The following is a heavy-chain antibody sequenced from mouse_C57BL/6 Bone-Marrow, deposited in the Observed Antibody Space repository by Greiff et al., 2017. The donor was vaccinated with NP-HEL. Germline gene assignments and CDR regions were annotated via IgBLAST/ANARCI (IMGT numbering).Heavy chain of an antibody. V-gene: IGHV1-81*01. J-gene: IGHJ3*01. CDR2: IYPRSGNT. CDR3: ARGGGRGFAY. D-gene: IGHD1-1*01. Sequence: VQLQQSGAELARPGASVKLSCKASGYTFTSYGTSWVKQRTGQGLEWIGEIYPRSGNTYYNEKFKGKATLTADKSSSTAYMELRSLTSEDSAVYFCARGGGRGFAYWGQGTLVTVSA. CDR1: GYTFTSYG.